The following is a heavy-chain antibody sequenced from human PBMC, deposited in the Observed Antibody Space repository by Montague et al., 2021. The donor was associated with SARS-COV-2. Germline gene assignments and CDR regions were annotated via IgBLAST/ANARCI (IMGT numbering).Heavy chain of an antibody. Sequence: SLRLSCAASGFIFSSYSINWVRQAPGKGLEWVSSISSSSSYIYYADSVKGRFTISRDNAKNSLYLQMNSLRAEDTAVYFCARERTVVIITGYYYYGVDVWGQGTTVTVSS. J-gene: IGHJ6*02. CDR1: GFIFSSYS. CDR3: ARERTVVIITGYYYYGVDV. CDR2: ISSSSSYI. V-gene: IGHV3-21*01. D-gene: IGHD3-10*01.